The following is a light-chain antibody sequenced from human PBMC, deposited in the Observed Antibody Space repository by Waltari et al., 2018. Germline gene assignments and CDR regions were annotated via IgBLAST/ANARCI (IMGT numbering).Light chain of an antibody. J-gene: IGKJ1*01. CDR2: EES. V-gene: IGKV1-5*03. CDR3: QHYKNYPRT. Sequence: DIQMTQSPSTLSAAVGDRVTITCRASQSISSWLAWYQQKPGNAPKLLIYEESNLQSGFPSRFSGSGSGTEFTLTISSLQPDDFATYFCQHYKNYPRTFGQGTKVEIK. CDR1: QSISSW.